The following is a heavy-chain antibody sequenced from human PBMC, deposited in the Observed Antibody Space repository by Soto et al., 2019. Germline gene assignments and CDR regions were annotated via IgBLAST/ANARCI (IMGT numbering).Heavy chain of an antibody. V-gene: IGHV3-30*18. CDR1: GFTFSSYG. D-gene: IGHD2-2*01. CDR2: ISYDGSNK. Sequence: QVQLVESGGGVVQPGRSLRLSCAASGFTFSSYGMHWVRQAPGKGLEWVAVISYDGSNKYYADSVKGRFTISRDNSKNTLYLQMNRLRDEDTAVYYCAKSTCQLLYTFDYWGQGTLVTVSS. J-gene: IGHJ4*02. CDR3: AKSTCQLLYTFDY.